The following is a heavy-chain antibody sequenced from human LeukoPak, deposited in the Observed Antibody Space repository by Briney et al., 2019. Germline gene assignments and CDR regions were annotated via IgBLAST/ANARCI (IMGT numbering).Heavy chain of an antibody. CDR3: AREDTCPPSNNWLDY. CDR2: IYYGGST. V-gene: IGHV4-39*07. CDR1: GGSINNSYY. Sequence: PSETLSLTCTVSGGSINNSYYWGWIRQPPGKGLEWIGSIYYGGSTYYNPSLKSRVTISVDTSKNQFSLKLSSVTAADTAVYYCAREDTCPPSNNWLDYWGQGTLVTVSS. J-gene: IGHJ4*02. D-gene: IGHD1-1*01.